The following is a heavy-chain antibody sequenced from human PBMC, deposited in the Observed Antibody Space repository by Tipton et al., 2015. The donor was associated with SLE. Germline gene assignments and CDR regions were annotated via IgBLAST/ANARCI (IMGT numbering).Heavy chain of an antibody. CDR1: GGSFSGYY. CDR3: ATVIGGYSGYDNDY. J-gene: IGHJ4*02. V-gene: IGHV4-34*01. CDR2: INHSGST. Sequence: LSLTCAVYGGSFSGYYWSWIRQPPGKGLEWIGEINHSGSTNYNPSLKSRVTISVDTSKNQFSLKLSSVTAADTAVYYCATVIGGYSGYDNDYWGQGTLVTVSS. D-gene: IGHD5-12*01.